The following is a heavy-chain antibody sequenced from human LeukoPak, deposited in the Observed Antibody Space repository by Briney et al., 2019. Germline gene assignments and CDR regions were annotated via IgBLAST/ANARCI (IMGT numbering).Heavy chain of an antibody. CDR3: AKRGTYYYGSGSFYGYYYYGMDV. J-gene: IGHJ6*04. CDR1: GFTFSKYA. CDR2: ISDSGGST. V-gene: IGHV3-23*01. Sequence: GGSLRLSCVASGFTFSKYAMSWVRQAPGKGLEWVSAISDSGGSTYYADSVKGRFTISRDNSRTTLYLQMNSLRAEDTAVYCCAKRGTYYYGSGSFYGYYYYGMDVWGKGTTVTVSS. D-gene: IGHD3-10*01.